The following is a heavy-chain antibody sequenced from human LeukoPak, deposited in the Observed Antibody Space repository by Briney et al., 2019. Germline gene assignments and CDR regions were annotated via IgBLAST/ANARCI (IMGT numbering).Heavy chain of an antibody. CDR1: GGTFSSYA. CDR2: INPNSGGT. J-gene: IGHJ6*03. V-gene: IGHV1-2*02. CDR3: ARAGSYCSGGSCYRGGYYYYYMDV. D-gene: IGHD2-15*01. Sequence: ASVKVSCKASGGTFSSYAISWVRQAPGQGLEWMGWINPNSGGTNYAQKFQGRVTMTRDTSISTAYMELSRLRSDDTAVYYCARAGSYCSGGSCYRGGYYYYYMDVWGKGTTVTVSS.